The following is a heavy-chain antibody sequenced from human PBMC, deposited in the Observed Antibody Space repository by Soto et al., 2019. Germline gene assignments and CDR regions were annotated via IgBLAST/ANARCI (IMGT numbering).Heavy chain of an antibody. Sequence: QVQLVQSGAEVKKPGASVKVSCKASGYTFTGYYMHWVRQAPGQGLEWMGWINPNSGGTNYAQKFQGWVTMTRDTSISTAYMELSRLRSDDTAVYYCASPADGSGSPWAFDIWGQGTMVTVSS. D-gene: IGHD3-10*01. J-gene: IGHJ3*02. CDR3: ASPADGSGSPWAFDI. CDR1: GYTFTGYY. CDR2: INPNSGGT. V-gene: IGHV1-2*04.